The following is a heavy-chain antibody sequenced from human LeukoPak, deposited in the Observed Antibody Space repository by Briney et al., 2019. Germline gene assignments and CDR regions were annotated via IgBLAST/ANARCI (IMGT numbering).Heavy chain of an antibody. Sequence: SETLSLTCTVSGDSISSGNYYWSWIRQPAGKGLEWIGRIYSSGSTNYNPSLKSRVTISVDTSQNQFSLKLSSVTAADTAVYYCARASVRDGNKSYADYIDSWGQGTLVTVSS. D-gene: IGHD5-24*01. CDR1: GDSISSGNYY. V-gene: IGHV4-61*02. CDR2: IYSSGST. CDR3: ARASVRDGNKSYADYIDS. J-gene: IGHJ4*02.